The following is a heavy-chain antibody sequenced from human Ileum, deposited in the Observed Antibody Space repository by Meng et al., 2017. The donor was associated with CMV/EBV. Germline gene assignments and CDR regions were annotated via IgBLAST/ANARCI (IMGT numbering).Heavy chain of an antibody. CDR1: FSFSRYT. D-gene: IGHD2-21*01. J-gene: IGHJ5*02. Sequence: FSFSRYTINWVRQAPGKGLEWVSSISSSSAYIYSADSVKGRFTISRDNAKNSLYLQMNSLRDEDAALYYCAREAGGGHYASEWFDPWGQGTLVTVSS. V-gene: IGHV3-21*01. CDR3: AREAGGGHYASEWFDP. CDR2: ISSSSAYI.